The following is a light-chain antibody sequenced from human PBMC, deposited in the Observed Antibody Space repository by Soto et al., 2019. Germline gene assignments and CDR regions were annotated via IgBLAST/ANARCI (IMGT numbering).Light chain of an antibody. CDR3: QQYGSSPPRT. CDR1: QSVSNDF. V-gene: IGKV3-20*01. J-gene: IGKJ1*01. Sequence: EIVLTQSPGILSLSPGQRVTLSCRAIQSVSNDFLAWYQQKPGQAPRLLIYGASTRATDVPDRFSGSGSGADFTLTISRLEPEDFAVYYCQQYGSSPPRTFGQGTKVDI. CDR2: GAS.